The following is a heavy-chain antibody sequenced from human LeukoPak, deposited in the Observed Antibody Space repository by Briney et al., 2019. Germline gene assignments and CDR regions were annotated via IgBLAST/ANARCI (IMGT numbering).Heavy chain of an antibody. V-gene: IGHV4-59*08. D-gene: IGHD6-19*01. J-gene: IGHJ4*02. CDR2: IYYSGST. CDR3: ARKTGGSGWTYFHY. CDR1: GGSISSYY. Sequence: SETLSLTCTVSGGSISSYYWSWIRQPPGKGLEWIGYIYYSGSTNYNPSLKSRVTISVDTSKNQFSLRLSSVTAADTAVYYCARKTGGSGWTYFHYWGQGTLVTVSS.